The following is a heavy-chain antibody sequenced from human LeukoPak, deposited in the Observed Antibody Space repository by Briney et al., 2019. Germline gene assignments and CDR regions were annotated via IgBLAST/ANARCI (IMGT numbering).Heavy chain of an antibody. CDR3: ARDYGGNSDWFDP. CDR1: GYTFTSFY. Sequence: GASVKVSCKASGYTFTSFYMHWVRQAPGQGLEWMGIINPSGGSTSYAQKFQGRVTMTRDTSTSTVYMELSSLRSEHTAVYYCARDYGGNSDWFDPWGQGTLVTVSS. D-gene: IGHD4-23*01. V-gene: IGHV1-46*01. J-gene: IGHJ5*02. CDR2: INPSGGST.